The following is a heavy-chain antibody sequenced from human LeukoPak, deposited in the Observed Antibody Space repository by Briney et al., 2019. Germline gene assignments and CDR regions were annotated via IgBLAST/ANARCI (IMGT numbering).Heavy chain of an antibody. CDR2: FDPEDGET. V-gene: IGHV1-24*01. J-gene: IGHJ4*02. D-gene: IGHD2-15*01. Sequence: ASVKVSCKVSGYTLTELSMHWVRQAPGKGLEWMGGFDPEDGETIYAQKFQGRVTMTEDTSTDTAYMELSSLRSEDTVVYYCATPSEGYCSGGSCFYFDYWGQGTLVTVSS. CDR3: ATPSEGYCSGGSCFYFDY. CDR1: GYTLTELS.